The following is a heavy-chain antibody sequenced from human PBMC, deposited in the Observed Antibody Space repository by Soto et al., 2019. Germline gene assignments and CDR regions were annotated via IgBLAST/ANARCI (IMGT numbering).Heavy chain of an antibody. J-gene: IGHJ4*02. CDR1: GFTFSSYA. V-gene: IGHV3-30-3*01. Sequence: GGSLRLSCAASGFTFSSYAMHWVRQAPGKGLEWVAVISYDGSNKYYADSVKGRFTISRDNSKNTLYLQMNSLRAEDTAVYYCARDLYDYVWGSYRPDYWGQGTLVTVSS. CDR3: ARDLYDYVWGSYRPDY. CDR2: ISYDGSNK. D-gene: IGHD3-16*02.